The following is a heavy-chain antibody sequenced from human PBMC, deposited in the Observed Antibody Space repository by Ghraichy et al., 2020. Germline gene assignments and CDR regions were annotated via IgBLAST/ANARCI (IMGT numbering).Heavy chain of an antibody. V-gene: IGHV3-23*01. D-gene: IGHD2-15*01. CDR2: ISGSGGST. J-gene: IGHJ3*02. Sequence: GGSLRLSCAASGFTFSSYAMSWVRQAPGKGLEWVSAISGSGGSTYYADSVKGRFTISRDNSKNTLYLQMNSLRAEDTAVYYCAKSDHQYCSGGSCNVGGNAFDIWGQGTMVTVSS. CDR1: GFTFSSYA. CDR3: AKSDHQYCSGGSCNVGGNAFDI.